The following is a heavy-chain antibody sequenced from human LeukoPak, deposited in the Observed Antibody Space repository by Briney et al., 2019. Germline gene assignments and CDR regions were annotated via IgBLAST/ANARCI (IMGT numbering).Heavy chain of an antibody. J-gene: IGHJ6*03. Sequence: GGSLRLSCAASGFTFSSYSMNWVRQAPGKGLEWVSYISSSSSTIYYADSVKGRFTISRDNAKNSLYLQMNSLRAEDTAVYYCARNPDPVAYYMDVWGKGTTVTVSS. V-gene: IGHV3-48*04. CDR1: GFTFSSYS. CDR2: ISSSSSTI. CDR3: ARNPDPVAYYMDV. D-gene: IGHD2-15*01.